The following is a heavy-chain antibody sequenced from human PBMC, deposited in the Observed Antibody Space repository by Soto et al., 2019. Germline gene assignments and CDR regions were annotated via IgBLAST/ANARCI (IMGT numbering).Heavy chain of an antibody. CDR2: IYWEDSK. D-gene: IGHD4-17*01. J-gene: IGHJ4*02. CDR1: GFSLSTSGVG. Sequence: QITLKESGPALVKPTQTLTLTCTFSGFSLSTSGVGVGWIRQPPGKALEWLAVIYWEDSKHYSPSLESRLTLTKAPSKNQVVLTRTNMDPVDTATYLCAHKGYGDYPLDYWGQGTLVTVSS. CDR3: AHKGYGDYPLDY. V-gene: IGHV2-5*02.